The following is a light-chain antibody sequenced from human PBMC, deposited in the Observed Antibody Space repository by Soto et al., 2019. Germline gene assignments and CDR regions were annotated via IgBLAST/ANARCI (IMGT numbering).Light chain of an antibody. CDR3: SSYAGAVV. CDR1: SSDVGSFGL. J-gene: IGLJ2*01. Sequence: QSALTQPASVSGSPGQSITISCTGPSSDVGSFGLVSWYQHHPGKAPKLMFYEGSQRPSGVSNRFSGSKSGNTASLTISGLQAEDEADYYCSSYAGAVVFGGGTKLTVL. V-gene: IGLV2-23*01. CDR2: EGS.